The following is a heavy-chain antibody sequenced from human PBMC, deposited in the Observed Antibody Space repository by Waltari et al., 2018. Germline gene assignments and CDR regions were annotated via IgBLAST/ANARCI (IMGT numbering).Heavy chain of an antibody. CDR2: IYYSGST. J-gene: IGHJ4*02. Sequence: QVQLQESGPGLVKPSETLSLTCTVSGGSISSYYWSWIRQPPGKGLEWIGYIYYSGSTNYNPSLKSRVTISVDTSKNQFSLKLSSVTAADTAVYYCARCRAGGFDYWGQGTLVTVSS. V-gene: IGHV4-59*01. CDR1: GGSISSYY. CDR3: ARCRAGGFDY. D-gene: IGHD6-13*01.